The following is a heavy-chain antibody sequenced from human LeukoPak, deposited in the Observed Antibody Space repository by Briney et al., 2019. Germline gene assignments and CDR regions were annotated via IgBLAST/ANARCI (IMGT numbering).Heavy chain of an antibody. J-gene: IGHJ4*02. CDR1: GGSISSGSHY. CDR2: IYPSGST. CDR3: ARDTQDYYGSGSYNDY. V-gene: IGHV4-61*02. Sequence: PSQTLSLTCTVSGGSISSGSHYWSWIRQPAGKGLECLGRIYPSGSTNYNPSLKSRVTMSVDTSKNQFSLKLSSVTAADTAVYYCARDTQDYYGSGSYNDYWGQGTLVTVSS. D-gene: IGHD3-10*01.